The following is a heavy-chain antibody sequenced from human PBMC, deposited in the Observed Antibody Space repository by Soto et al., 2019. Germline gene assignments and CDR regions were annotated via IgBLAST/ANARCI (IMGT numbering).Heavy chain of an antibody. J-gene: IGHJ4*02. Sequence: QVRLVQSEAEVKKAGSSVKVSCKASGGTFISDAVNWVRQAPGQGLEWMGGVIPMFSKANYAQKFQSRATITADKSTGTVYMKLHILKSEDTALYYCARCHSDSSRPGYIDSWGQGTLVTVTS. CDR1: GGTFISDA. CDR3: ARCHSDSSRPGYIDS. V-gene: IGHV1-69*06. D-gene: IGHD3-22*01. CDR2: VIPMFSKA.